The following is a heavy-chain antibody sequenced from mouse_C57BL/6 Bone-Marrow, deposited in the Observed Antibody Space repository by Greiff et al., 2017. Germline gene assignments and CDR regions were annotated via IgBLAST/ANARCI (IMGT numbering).Heavy chain of an antibody. CDR1: GYTFTSYW. CDR2: LHPNSGST. V-gene: IGHV1-64*01. D-gene: IGHD1-1*01. Sequence: QVQLQQPGAELVKPGASVKLSCKASGYTFTSYWLHWVKQRPGQGLEWIGMLHPNSGSTNYNEKFKSKATLTVDKSSSTAYKQFSSLTSEDSAVYYGARSRDYGSSWYFDVWGTGTTVTVAS. CDR3: ARSRDYGSSWYFDV. J-gene: IGHJ1*03.